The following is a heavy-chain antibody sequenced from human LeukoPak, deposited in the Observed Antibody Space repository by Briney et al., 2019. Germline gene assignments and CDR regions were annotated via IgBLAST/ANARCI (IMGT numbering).Heavy chain of an antibody. CDR1: GYTFTSYA. CDR2: INAGNGNT. J-gene: IGHJ4*02. D-gene: IGHD6-13*01. CDR3: ARYSSSWYPFDY. V-gene: IGHV1-3*01. Sequence: GASVKVSCKASGYTFTSYAMHWVRQAPGQRLEWMGWINAGNGNTKYSQKFQGRVTITRDTSASTAYMELSSLRSEDTAVYYCARYSSSWYPFDYWGQGTLVTVSS.